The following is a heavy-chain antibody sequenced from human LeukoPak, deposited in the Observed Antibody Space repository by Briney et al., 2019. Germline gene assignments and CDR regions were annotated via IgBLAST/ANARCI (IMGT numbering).Heavy chain of an antibody. CDR3: AFQGYCSSTSCYTRGGWFDP. CDR2: IYYSGST. J-gene: IGHJ5*02. Sequence: SETLSLTCTVSGGSISGSSYYWGWIRQPPGKGLEWIGSIYYSGSTYYTPSLKSRVTISVDTSKNQFSLKLSSVTAADTAVYYCAFQGYCSSTSCYTRGGWFDPWGQGTLVTVSS. V-gene: IGHV4-39*01. D-gene: IGHD2-2*02. CDR1: GGSISGSSYY.